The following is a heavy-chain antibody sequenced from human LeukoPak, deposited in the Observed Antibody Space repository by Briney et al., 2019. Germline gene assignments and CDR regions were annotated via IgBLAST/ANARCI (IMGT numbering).Heavy chain of an antibody. CDR1: GFTFSSYG. J-gene: IGHJ4*02. Sequence: GGSLRLSCAASGFTFSSYGMHWVRQAPGKGLEWVAFIQYDGSSIYYADSVKGRFTISRDNSKNTLYLQMNSLRPEDTALYYCAKDLYCSSTTCFLYWGQGTLVTVSS. D-gene: IGHD2-2*01. V-gene: IGHV3-30*02. CDR2: IQYDGSSI. CDR3: AKDLYCSSTTCFLY.